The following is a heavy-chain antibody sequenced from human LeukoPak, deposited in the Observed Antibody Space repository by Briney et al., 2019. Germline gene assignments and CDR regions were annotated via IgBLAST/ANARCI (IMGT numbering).Heavy chain of an antibody. CDR2: IYPGDSDA. V-gene: IGHV5-51*01. CDR1: GYSFTSYW. J-gene: IGHJ4*02. CDR3: ARLNFRGIIDYFDY. Sequence: GESLKISCKGSGYSFTSYWIGWVRQMPGKGLEWMGIIYPGDSDAKYSPSFQGQVTISADKSITTAYLQWSSLKASDSAMYYCARLNFRGIIDYFDYWGQGTLVTVSS. D-gene: IGHD3-10*01.